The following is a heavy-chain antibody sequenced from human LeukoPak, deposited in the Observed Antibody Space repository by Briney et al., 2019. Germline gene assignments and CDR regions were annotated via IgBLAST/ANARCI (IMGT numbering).Heavy chain of an antibody. D-gene: IGHD3-10*01. J-gene: IGHJ4*02. V-gene: IGHV3-11*04. CDR1: GFTFSDYY. Sequence: GGSLRLSCAASGFTFSDYYMSWIRQAPGKGLEWVSYISSSGSTIYYADSVKGRFTISRDNAKNSLYLQMNSLRAEDTAVYYCARERGAGGGYYYGSGSYLDYWGQGTLVTVSS. CDR3: ARERGAGGGYYYGSGSYLDY. CDR2: ISSSGSTI.